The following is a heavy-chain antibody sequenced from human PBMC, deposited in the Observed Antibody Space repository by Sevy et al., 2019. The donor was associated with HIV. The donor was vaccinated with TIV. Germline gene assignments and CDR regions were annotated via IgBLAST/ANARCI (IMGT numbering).Heavy chain of an antibody. J-gene: IGHJ3*01. Sequence: GGSLRLSCVASSGFTFSSYWMSWVRQAPGKGLEWVANIKQDGRVKYYVDSVRGRFAISIDNAKNSLYLQMNTLRADDTALYYCARGTYYYDSGGYYHDAFDLWGQGTMVTVSS. D-gene: IGHD3-22*01. CDR3: ARGTYYYDSGGYYHDAFDL. CDR2: IKQDGRVK. V-gene: IGHV3-7*03. CDR1: GFTFSSYW.